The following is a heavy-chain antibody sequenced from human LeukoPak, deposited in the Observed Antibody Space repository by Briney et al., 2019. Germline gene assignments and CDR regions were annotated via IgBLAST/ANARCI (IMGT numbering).Heavy chain of an antibody. CDR1: GFTFSSYS. Sequence: PGGSLRLSCAASGFTFSSYSMNWVRQAPGKGLEWVSSISSSSYIYYADSVKGRFTISRDNAKNSLYLQMNSLRAEDTAVYYCARGGKWELLGGYWGQGTLVTVSS. J-gene: IGHJ4*02. V-gene: IGHV3-21*01. D-gene: IGHD1-26*01. CDR2: ISSSSYI. CDR3: ARGGKWELLGGY.